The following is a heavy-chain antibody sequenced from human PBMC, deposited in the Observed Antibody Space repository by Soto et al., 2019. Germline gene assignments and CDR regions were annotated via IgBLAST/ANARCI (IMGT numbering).Heavy chain of an antibody. V-gene: IGHV5-51*01. CDR3: ARRGYCSGTTCYKWFDP. Sequence: GGSLKTSCKGSGYSFSTYWIAWVRQMPGKGLEWMGIIYPGYSDTRYSPSFQGQVTISADKSISTAYLQWSSLKASDTAMYYCARRGYCSGTTCYKWFDPWGQGTLVTVSS. CDR1: GYSFSTYW. J-gene: IGHJ5*02. CDR2: IYPGYSDT. D-gene: IGHD2-2*02.